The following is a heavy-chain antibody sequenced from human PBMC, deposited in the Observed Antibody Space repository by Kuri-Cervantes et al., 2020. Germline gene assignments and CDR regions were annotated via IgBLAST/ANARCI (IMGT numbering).Heavy chain of an antibody. Sequence: GESLKISCAASGFTFSGYGMYWVRQAPGKGLEWLSFIEYDGREKRSAESVKGRFFVSRDNSENTLYLQMNSLTTEDTAVYYCAREARITMVRGVLFDYWGQGTLVTVSS. J-gene: IGHJ4*02. V-gene: IGHV3-30*02. CDR3: AREARITMVRGVLFDY. D-gene: IGHD3-10*01. CDR1: GFTFSGYG. CDR2: IEYDGREK.